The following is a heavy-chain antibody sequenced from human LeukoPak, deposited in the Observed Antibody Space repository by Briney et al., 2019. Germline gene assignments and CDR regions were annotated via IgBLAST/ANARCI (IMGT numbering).Heavy chain of an antibody. Sequence: SETLSLTCAVYGGSFSGYYWSWIRQPPGKGLEWIGSIYYSGSTYYNPSLKSRVTISVDTSKNQFSLKLSSVTAADTAVYYCASYSGSSGVGDYWGQGTLVTVSS. J-gene: IGHJ4*02. D-gene: IGHD1-26*01. CDR3: ASYSGSSGVGDY. V-gene: IGHV4-34*01. CDR2: IYYSGST. CDR1: GGSFSGYY.